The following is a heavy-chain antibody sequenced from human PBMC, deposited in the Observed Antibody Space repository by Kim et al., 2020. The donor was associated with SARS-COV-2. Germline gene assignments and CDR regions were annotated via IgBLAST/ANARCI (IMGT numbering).Heavy chain of an antibody. Sequence: GGSLRLSCAASGFYFGTHSMNWVRQAPGKGLEWVSSIGGASNYIYYADSVKGRFTISRDNANNSLYLQMNSLRAEDTAVYYCARGGYCSSTSCYFYYYALDVWGQGTTVTVSS. V-gene: IGHV3-21*01. CDR3: ARGGYCSSTSCYFYYYALDV. D-gene: IGHD2-2*01. CDR2: IGGASNYI. CDR1: GFYFGTHS. J-gene: IGHJ6*02.